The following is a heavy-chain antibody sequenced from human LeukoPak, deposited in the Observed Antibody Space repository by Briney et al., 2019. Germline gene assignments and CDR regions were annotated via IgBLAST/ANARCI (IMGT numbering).Heavy chain of an antibody. CDR2: IKQDGSEK. D-gene: IGHD3-22*01. CDR3: ARDRVTMIVVVKYYYGMDV. CDR1: GFTFSSYW. J-gene: IGHJ6*02. Sequence: GGSLRLSCAASGFTFSSYWMSWVRQAPGKGLEWVANIKQDGSEKYYVDSVEGRFTISRDNAKNSLYLQMNSLRAEDTAVYYCARDRVTMIVVVKYYYGMDVWGQGTTVTVSS. V-gene: IGHV3-7*01.